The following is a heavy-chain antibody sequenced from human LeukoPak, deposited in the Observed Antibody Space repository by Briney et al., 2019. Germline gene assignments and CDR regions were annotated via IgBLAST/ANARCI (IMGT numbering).Heavy chain of an antibody. CDR1: GGTFSSYA. CDR2: IIPIFGTA. Sequence: SVKVSCKASGGTFSSYAISWVRPAPGQGLEWMGGIIPIFGTANYAQKFQGRVTITADESTSTAYMELSSLRSEGTAVYYCARGDSSGYYSVPNDYWGQGTLVTVSS. V-gene: IGHV1-69*13. D-gene: IGHD3-22*01. CDR3: ARGDSSGYYSVPNDY. J-gene: IGHJ4*02.